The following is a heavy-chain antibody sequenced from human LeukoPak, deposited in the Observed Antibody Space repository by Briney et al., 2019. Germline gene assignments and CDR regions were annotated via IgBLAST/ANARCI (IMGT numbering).Heavy chain of an antibody. D-gene: IGHD4-17*01. J-gene: IGHJ5*02. CDR2: ISSIGTTT. CDR1: GFTFSSYE. CDR3: VRDYGGRGGA. Sequence: PGGSLRLSCAASGFTFSSYEINWVRQAPGKGLEWVSYISSIGTTTYYADSVRGRFTISRDNARNSLYLQLNSLRAEDTAVHFCVRDYGGRGGAWGQGTLVTVSS. V-gene: IGHV3-48*03.